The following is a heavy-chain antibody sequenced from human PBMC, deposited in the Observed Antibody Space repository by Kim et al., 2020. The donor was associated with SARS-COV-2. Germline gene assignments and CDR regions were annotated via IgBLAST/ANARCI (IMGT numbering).Heavy chain of an antibody. D-gene: IGHD4-4*01. CDR1: GFTFSSYG. Sequence: GGSLRLSCAASGFTFSSYGMHWVRQAPGKGLEWVAVISYDGSNKYYADSVKGRFTISRDNSKNTLYLQMNSLRAEDTAVYYCAKDRDGSKFPYYYYGMDVWGQGTTVTVSS. J-gene: IGHJ6*02. CDR3: AKDRDGSKFPYYYYGMDV. CDR2: ISYDGSNK. V-gene: IGHV3-30*18.